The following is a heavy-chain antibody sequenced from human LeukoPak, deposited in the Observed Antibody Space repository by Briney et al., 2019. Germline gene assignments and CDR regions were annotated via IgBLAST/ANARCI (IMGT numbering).Heavy chain of an antibody. J-gene: IGHJ4*02. CDR3: ARPSHPDYYDSSGYFDY. Sequence: SETLSLTCTVSGGSISSSSYYWGWIRQPPGKGLEWIGSIYYSGSTYYNPSLKSRVTISLDTSKNQFSLKLSSVTAADTAVYYCARPSHPDYYDSSGYFDYWGQGTLVTVSS. CDR1: GGSISSSSYY. CDR2: IYYSGST. D-gene: IGHD3-22*01. V-gene: IGHV4-39*07.